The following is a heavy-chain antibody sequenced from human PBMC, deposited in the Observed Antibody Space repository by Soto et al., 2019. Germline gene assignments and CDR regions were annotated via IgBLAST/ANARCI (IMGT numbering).Heavy chain of an antibody. V-gene: IGHV3-64*01. CDR2: ISSNGGST. CDR1: GFTFSSYA. Sequence: GGSLRLSCAASGFTFSSYAMHWVRQAPGKGLEYVSAISSNGGSTYYANSVKGRFTISRDNSKNTLYLQMGSLRAEDMAVYYCARGTTYKFSNYPMDVWGKGTTVTVSS. J-gene: IGHJ6*03. D-gene: IGHD1-1*01. CDR3: ARGTTYKFSNYPMDV.